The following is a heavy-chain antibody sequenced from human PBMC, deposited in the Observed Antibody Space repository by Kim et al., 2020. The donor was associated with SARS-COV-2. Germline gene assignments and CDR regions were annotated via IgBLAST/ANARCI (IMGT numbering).Heavy chain of an antibody. CDR3: ASMKNHFASGLYDMDV. Sequence: ASVKVSCKASAYTFTTYGISWVRQAPGQGLEWMGWISAYNGNTNYAQKFQDRVTMTTDTSTSTAYMDLRSLRSDDTAVYYCASMKNHFASGLYDMDVWGQGTTVTVSS. D-gene: IGHD3-10*01. V-gene: IGHV1-18*01. CDR2: ISAYNGNT. J-gene: IGHJ6*02. CDR1: AYTFTTYG.